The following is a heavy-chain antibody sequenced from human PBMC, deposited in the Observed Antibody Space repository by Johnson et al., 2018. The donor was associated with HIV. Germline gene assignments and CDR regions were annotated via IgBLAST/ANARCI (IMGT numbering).Heavy chain of an antibody. D-gene: IGHD6-13*01. CDR2: ISWDGGSTI. Sequence: VQLVESGGVVVQPGGSLRLSCAASGFTFNDYAMHWVRQAPGKGLEWVSLISWDGGSTIYYADFVKGRFTISRDYAKKSLYLQMNSLKPEDTAVYYCTTSIAAAGIDAFDIWGQGTMVTVSS. J-gene: IGHJ3*02. CDR3: TTSIAAAGIDAFDI. V-gene: IGHV3-43*01. CDR1: GFTFNDYA.